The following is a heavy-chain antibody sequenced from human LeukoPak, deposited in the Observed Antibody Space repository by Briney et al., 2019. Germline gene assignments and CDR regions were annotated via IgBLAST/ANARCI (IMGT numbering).Heavy chain of an antibody. CDR1: GGTFSSYA. J-gene: IGHJ5*02. Sequence: ASVKVSCKASGGTFSSYAISWVRQAPGQGLEWMGGIIPIFGTANYAQKFQGRVTITTDESTSTAYMELSSLRSEDTAVYYCARARGEQQLFHWFDPWGQGTLVTVSS. CDR2: IIPIFGTA. V-gene: IGHV1-69*05. CDR3: ARARGEQQLFHWFDP. D-gene: IGHD6-13*01.